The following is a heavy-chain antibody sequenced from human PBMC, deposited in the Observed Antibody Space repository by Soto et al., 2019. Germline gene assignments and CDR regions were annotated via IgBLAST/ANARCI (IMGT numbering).Heavy chain of an antibody. J-gene: IGHJ6*02. Sequence: SVKVSCKASGFTFTSSAVQWVRQARGQRLEWIGWIVVGSGNTNYAQKFQERVTITRDMSTSTAYMELSSLRSEDTAVYYCAAGAGNVSARGYYGMDVWGQGTTVTVSS. V-gene: IGHV1-58*01. CDR1: GFTFTSSA. D-gene: IGHD1-1*01. CDR2: IVVGSGNT. CDR3: AAGAGNVSARGYYGMDV.